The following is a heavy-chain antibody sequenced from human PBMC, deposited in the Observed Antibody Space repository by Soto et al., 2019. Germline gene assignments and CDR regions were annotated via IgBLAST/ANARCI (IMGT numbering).Heavy chain of an antibody. Sequence: SETLSLTCAVYGGSFSGYYWSWIRQPPGKGLEWIGEINHSGSTNYNPSLKSRVTISVDTSKNQFSLKLSSVTAADTAVYYCARGRLYSSGWFDYWGQGTLVTVSS. CDR2: INHSGST. J-gene: IGHJ4*02. CDR1: GGSFSGYY. CDR3: ARGRLYSSGWFDY. V-gene: IGHV4-34*01. D-gene: IGHD6-19*01.